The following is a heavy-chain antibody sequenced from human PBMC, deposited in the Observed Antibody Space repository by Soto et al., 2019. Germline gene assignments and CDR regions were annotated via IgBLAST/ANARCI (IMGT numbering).Heavy chain of an antibody. CDR2: ISYDGSNK. V-gene: IGHV3-30-3*01. D-gene: IGHD3-10*01. J-gene: IGHJ6*02. CDR3: ERDREVGMDV. Sequence: QVQLVESGGGVVQPGRSLRLSCAASGFTFSSYAMHWVRQAPGKGLEWVAVISYDGSNKYYADSVKGRFTISRDNSKNTLYLQMNSLRAEDTAVYYCERDREVGMDVWGQGTTVTVSS. CDR1: GFTFSSYA.